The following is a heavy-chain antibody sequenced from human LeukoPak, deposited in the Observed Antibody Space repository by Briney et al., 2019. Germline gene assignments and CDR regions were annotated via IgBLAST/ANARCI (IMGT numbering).Heavy chain of an antibody. J-gene: IGHJ4*02. CDR1: GYTFTAYK. D-gene: IGHD1-26*01. CDR3: AREYSSGALDY. V-gene: IGHV1-46*01. Sequence: GASVKVSCKASGYTFTAYKMYWARQAPGQGLEWMGIINPSGGDTNYAQKFQGRVTMTSDTSTSTLYMELSSLRSEDAAVFYCAREYSSGALDYWGQGTLVTVSS. CDR2: INPSGGDT.